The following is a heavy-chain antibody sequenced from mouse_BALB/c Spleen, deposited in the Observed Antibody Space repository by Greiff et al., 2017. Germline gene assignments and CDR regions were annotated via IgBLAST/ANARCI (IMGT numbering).Heavy chain of an antibody. CDR1: GYTFTSYW. D-gene: IGHD2-14*01. CDR2: IYPSDSYT. J-gene: IGHJ4*01. CDR3: TRKDRNYAMDY. V-gene: IGHV1-69*02. Sequence: VQLQQPGAELVRPGASVKLSCKASGYTFTSYWINWVKQRPGQGLEWIGNIYPSDSYTNYNQKFKDKATLTVDKSSSTAYMQLSSPTSEDSAVYYCTRKDRNYAMDYWGQGTSVTVSS.